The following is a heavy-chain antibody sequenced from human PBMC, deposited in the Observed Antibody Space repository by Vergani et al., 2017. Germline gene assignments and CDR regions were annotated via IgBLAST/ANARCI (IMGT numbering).Heavy chain of an antibody. J-gene: IGHJ4*02. CDR1: GGSISSYY. CDR3: ARGGLERVYSSGWYDNFDY. Sequence: QVQLQESGPGLVKPSETLSLTCTVSGGSISSYYWSWIRQPPGKGLEWIGDIYYSGSTNYNPSLKSRVTISVDTSKNQFSLKLSSVTAADTAVYYCARGGLERVYSSGWYDNFDYWSQGTLVTVSS. CDR2: IYYSGST. D-gene: IGHD6-19*01. V-gene: IGHV4-59*01.